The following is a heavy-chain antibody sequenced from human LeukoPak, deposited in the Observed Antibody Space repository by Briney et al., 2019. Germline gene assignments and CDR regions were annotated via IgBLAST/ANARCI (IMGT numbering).Heavy chain of an antibody. CDR3: ARVIYQWLENDAFDI. Sequence: GGSLTLSCPASGFTFSSYSMNWVRQAAGKGLEWVSSISSSSSYIYYADSGKDRFTISRDNAKNSMYLQMNSLRAEDTAVYYCARVIYQWLENDAFDIWGQGTMVTVSS. J-gene: IGHJ3*02. CDR2: ISSSSSYI. CDR1: GFTFSSYS. V-gene: IGHV3-21*01. D-gene: IGHD6-19*01.